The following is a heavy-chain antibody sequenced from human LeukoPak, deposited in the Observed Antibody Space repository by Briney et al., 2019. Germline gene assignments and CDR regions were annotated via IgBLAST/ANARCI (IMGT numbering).Heavy chain of an antibody. CDR1: GGSFSGYY. CDR2: IYYSGST. CDR3: ARLGGSYYGVY. D-gene: IGHD1-26*01. Sequence: SETLSLTCAVYGGSFSGYYWSRIRQPPGKGLEWTGSIYYSGSTYYNPSLKSRVTISVDTSKNQFSLKLSSVTAADTAVYYCARLGGSYYGVYWGQGTLVTVSS. J-gene: IGHJ4*02. V-gene: IGHV4-34*01.